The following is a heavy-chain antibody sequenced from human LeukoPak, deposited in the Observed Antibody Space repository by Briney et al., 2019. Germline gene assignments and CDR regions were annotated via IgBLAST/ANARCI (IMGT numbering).Heavy chain of an antibody. CDR2: INPNSGDT. J-gene: IGHJ4*02. CDR3: ATQRGSYLWGTDFDY. D-gene: IGHD3-16*01. V-gene: IGHV1-2*02. Sequence: ASVKVSCKASGYTFTGYYMHWVRQAPGQGLEWLGWINPNSGDTKYAQNFQGGVTMTRDTSISTAYMELSRLRSDETAVYYCATQRGSYLWGTDFDYWGQGTLVTVSS. CDR1: GYTFTGYY.